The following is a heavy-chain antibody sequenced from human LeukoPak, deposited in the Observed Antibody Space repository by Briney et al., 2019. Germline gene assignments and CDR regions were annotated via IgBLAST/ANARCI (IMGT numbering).Heavy chain of an antibody. CDR1: EFTFSTFW. Sequence: QAGGSLRLSCAAPEFTFSTFWMSWVRQAPGKGLEWVANIKADGSVKHYVDSVEGRFSISRDNARSSLYLQMNSLRAEDTAVYYCVRDSDYQRNSGGLYAHYDALDIWGHGTMVTVSS. V-gene: IGHV3-7*01. CDR2: IKADGSVK. CDR3: VRDSDYQRNSGGLYAHYDALDI. J-gene: IGHJ3*02. D-gene: IGHD2-21*01.